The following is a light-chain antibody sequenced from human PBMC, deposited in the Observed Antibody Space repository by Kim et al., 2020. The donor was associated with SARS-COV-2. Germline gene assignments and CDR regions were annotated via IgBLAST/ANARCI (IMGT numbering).Light chain of an antibody. J-gene: IGLJ3*02. CDR3: QSYDSSNQV. CDR2: EDN. V-gene: IGLV6-57*03. CDR1: SGSIASNY. Sequence: GKTVTLSCTRGSGSIASNYVQWDQQRPGSAPTTVIYEDNQRPSGVPDRFSGSIDSSSNSASLTISGLKTEDEADYYCQSYDSSNQVFGGGTQLTVL.